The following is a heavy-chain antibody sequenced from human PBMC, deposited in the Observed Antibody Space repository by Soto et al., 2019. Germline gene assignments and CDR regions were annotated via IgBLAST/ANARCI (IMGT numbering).Heavy chain of an antibody. D-gene: IGHD2-8*01. Sequence: QVQLQESGPGLVKPSETLSLTCTVSGGSINNHYGSWIRQPPGKGLEWIGYIYYSGTTNYNPSLKGQVPISVDTYKNQFSLNLTSLTAADTATYYSARANWYCDYWGQGTLVTVSS. CDR2: IYYSGTT. CDR1: GGSINNHY. CDR3: ARANWYCDY. V-gene: IGHV4-59*11. J-gene: IGHJ4*02.